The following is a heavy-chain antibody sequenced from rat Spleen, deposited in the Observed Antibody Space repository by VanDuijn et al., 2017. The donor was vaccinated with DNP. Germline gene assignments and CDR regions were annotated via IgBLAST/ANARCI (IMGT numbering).Heavy chain of an antibody. V-gene: IGHV3-1*01. CDR3: ARWGDYFDF. CDR1: GYSITSNY. J-gene: IGHJ2*01. Sequence: EVQLQESGPGLVKPSQSLSLTCSVTGYSITSNYWGWIRKFPGNKMEWIGHISYSGSTTYNPSLKSRISITRDTSKNQFFLQLNSVTTEDMATYYCARWGDYFDFWGQGVMVTVSS. CDR2: ISYSGST.